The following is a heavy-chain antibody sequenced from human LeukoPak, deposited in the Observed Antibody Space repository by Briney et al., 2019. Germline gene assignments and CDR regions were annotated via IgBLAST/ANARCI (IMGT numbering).Heavy chain of an antibody. CDR1: GLTVSNNY. J-gene: IGHJ6*02. Sequence: PGGSLRLSCAASGLTVSNNYMTWVRQAPGTGLEWVSIIYSGGSTYYADSVKGRFTISRDNSKNTLFLQMNNLTAEDTAVYYCARDQATSYGYHHYFYGMDVWGQGTTVTVSS. V-gene: IGHV3-66*01. D-gene: IGHD5-12*01. CDR2: IYSGGST. CDR3: ARDQATSYGYHHYFYGMDV.